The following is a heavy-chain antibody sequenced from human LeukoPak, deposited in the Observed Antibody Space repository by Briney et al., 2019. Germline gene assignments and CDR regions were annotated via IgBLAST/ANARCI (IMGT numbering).Heavy chain of an antibody. V-gene: IGHV4-59*01. CDR2: IYYSGST. CDR3: ARGFTIFGVVISYLDY. J-gene: IGHJ4*02. D-gene: IGHD3-3*01. Sequence: SETLSLTCTVSGGSISSYYWSWIRQPPGKGLEWIGYIYYSGSTNYNPSLKSRVTISVDTSKNQFSLKLSSVTAADTAVYYRARGFTIFGVVISYLDYWGQGTLVTVSS. CDR1: GGSISSYY.